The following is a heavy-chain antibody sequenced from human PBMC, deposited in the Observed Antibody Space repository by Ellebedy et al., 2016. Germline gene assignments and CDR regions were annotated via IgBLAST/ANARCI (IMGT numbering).Heavy chain of an antibody. D-gene: IGHD6-13*01. CDR3: ARGSYSSSWKYNWFDP. CDR2: IYHSGST. Sequence: SETLSLXXTVSGGSISSSSYYWGWIRQPPGKGLEWIGSIYHSGSTYYNPSLKSRVTISVDTSKNQFSLKLSSVTAADTAVYYCARGSYSSSWKYNWFDPWGQGTLVTVSS. J-gene: IGHJ5*02. V-gene: IGHV4-39*07. CDR1: GGSISSSSYY.